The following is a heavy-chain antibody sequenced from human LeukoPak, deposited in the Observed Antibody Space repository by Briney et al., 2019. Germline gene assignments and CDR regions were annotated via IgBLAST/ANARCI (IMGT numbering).Heavy chain of an antibody. Sequence: PGGSLRLSCAASGFTVSSNYMSWVRQAPGKGLEWVSVIYSGGSTYYADSVKGRFTISRDNSKNTLYLQMNSLRAEDTAVYYCARDFYYYDSSGYRIFDYWGQGTLVTVSS. CDR3: ARDFYYYDSSGYRIFDY. V-gene: IGHV3-53*01. CDR2: IYSGGST. J-gene: IGHJ4*02. D-gene: IGHD3-22*01. CDR1: GFTVSSNY.